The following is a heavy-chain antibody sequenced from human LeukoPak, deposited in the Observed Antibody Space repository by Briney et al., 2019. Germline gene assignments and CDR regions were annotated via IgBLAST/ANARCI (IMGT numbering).Heavy chain of an antibody. Sequence: SETLSLICAVYGGSFSGYYWSWIRQPPGKGLEWIGEINHSGSTNYNPSLKSRVTISVDTSKNQYSLKLSSVTAADTAVYYCASRRITMVRGTTKPFDYWGQGTLVTVSS. CDR2: INHSGST. D-gene: IGHD3-10*01. CDR3: ASRRITMVRGTTKPFDY. J-gene: IGHJ4*02. CDR1: GGSFSGYY. V-gene: IGHV4-34*01.